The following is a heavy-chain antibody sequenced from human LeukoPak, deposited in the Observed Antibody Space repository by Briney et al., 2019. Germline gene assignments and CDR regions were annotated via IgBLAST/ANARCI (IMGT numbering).Heavy chain of an antibody. V-gene: IGHV4-59*01. Sequence: SETLSLTCTVSGGSISSYYWSWIRQPPGKGLEWIGYIYYSGSTNYNPSLKSRVTISVDTSKNQFSLKLSSVTAADTAVYYCASGVVGGSGGFDYWGQGTLVTVSS. CDR2: IYYSGST. CDR1: GGSISSYY. CDR3: ASGVVGGSGGFDY. J-gene: IGHJ4*02. D-gene: IGHD1-26*01.